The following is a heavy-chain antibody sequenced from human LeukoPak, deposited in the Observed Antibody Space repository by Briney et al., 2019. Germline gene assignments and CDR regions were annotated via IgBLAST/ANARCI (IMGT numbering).Heavy chain of an antibody. CDR2: FDPEDGET. D-gene: IGHD6-19*01. CDR1: GYTLTELP. V-gene: IGHV1-24*01. J-gene: IGHJ4*02. Sequence: ASVKVSCKVSGYTLTELPMHWVRQAPGKGLEWMGGFDPEDGETIYAQKFQGRVTMTEDTSTDTAYMELSSLRSEDTAVYCCATSGQQWLVADFDYWGQGTLVTVSS. CDR3: ATSGQQWLVADFDY.